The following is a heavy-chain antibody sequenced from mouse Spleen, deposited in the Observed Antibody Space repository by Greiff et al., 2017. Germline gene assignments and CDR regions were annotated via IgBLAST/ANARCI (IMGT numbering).Heavy chain of an antibody. CDR1: GFSLTSYG. V-gene: IGHV2-5-1*01. CDR3: AKKGEDGAMDY. D-gene: IGHD2-3*01. Sequence: VKLVESGPSLVQPSQSLSITCTVSGFSLTSYGVHWVRQSPGKGLEWLGVIWRGGSTDYNAAFMSRLSITKDNSKSQVFFKMNSLQADDTAIYYCAKKGEDGAMDYWGQGTSVTVSS. CDR2: IWRGGST. J-gene: IGHJ4*01.